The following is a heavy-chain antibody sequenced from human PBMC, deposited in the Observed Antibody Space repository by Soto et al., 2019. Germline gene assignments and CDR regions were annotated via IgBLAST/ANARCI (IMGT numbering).Heavy chain of an antibody. D-gene: IGHD2-15*01. CDR3: ARVLPYYYYYMDV. CDR2: IYYSGST. Sequence: LSLTCTVSGGSISSYYWSWIRQPPGKGLEWIGYIYYSGSTNYNPSLKSRVTISVDTSKNQFSLKLSSVTAADTAVYYCARVLPYYYYYMDVWGKGTTVTVSS. J-gene: IGHJ6*03. V-gene: IGHV4-59*01. CDR1: GGSISSYY.